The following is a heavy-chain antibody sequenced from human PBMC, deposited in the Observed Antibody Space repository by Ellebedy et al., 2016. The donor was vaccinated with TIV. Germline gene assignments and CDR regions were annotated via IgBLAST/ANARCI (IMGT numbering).Heavy chain of an antibody. J-gene: IGHJ6*02. CDR3: AGGWGYSGYVTVYYGMDV. Sequence: ASVKVSCKASGYTFTSYDINWVRQATGQGLEWMGWMNPNSGNTGYAQKFQGRVTMTRNTSISTAYMELSSLRSEDTAVYYCAGGWGYSGYVTVYYGMDVWGQGTTVTVSS. CDR2: MNPNSGNT. V-gene: IGHV1-8*01. CDR1: GYTFTSYD. D-gene: IGHD5-12*01.